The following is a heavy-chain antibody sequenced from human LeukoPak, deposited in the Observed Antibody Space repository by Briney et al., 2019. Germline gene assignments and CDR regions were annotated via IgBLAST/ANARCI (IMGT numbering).Heavy chain of an antibody. Sequence: GGSLRLSCAASRFTFDNYAMHWVRHAPGEGLEWVSLISWDGDNTYYADSVKGRFIISRDNSKNSLYLQMNSLRVEDTALYYCAKDKHSYGPIGYWGQGTLVTVSS. J-gene: IGHJ4*02. CDR3: AKDKHSYGPIGY. D-gene: IGHD5-18*01. V-gene: IGHV3-43D*03. CDR2: ISWDGDNT. CDR1: RFTFDNYA.